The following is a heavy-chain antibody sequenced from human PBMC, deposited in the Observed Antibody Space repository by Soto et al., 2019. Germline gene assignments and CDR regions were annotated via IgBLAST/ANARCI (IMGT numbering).Heavy chain of an antibody. D-gene: IGHD1-26*01. CDR2: IIPIFGTA. CDR1: GGTFSSYA. Sequence: ASLQVSCKASGGTFSSYAISWVRQAPGQGLEWMGGIIPIFGTANYAQKFQGRVTITADESTSTAYMELSSLRSEDTAVYYCAMGATTLTYYYGMDVWGQGTTVTVSS. CDR3: AMGATTLTYYYGMDV. J-gene: IGHJ6*02. V-gene: IGHV1-69*13.